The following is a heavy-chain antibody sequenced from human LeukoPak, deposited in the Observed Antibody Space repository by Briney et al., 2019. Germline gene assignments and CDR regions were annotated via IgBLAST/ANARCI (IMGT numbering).Heavy chain of an antibody. CDR1: GFTYSIYC. Sequence: GRTLRLSRASSGFTYSIYCMRCVRRPPGKGLEWVVNIKLEGSEKFYMDSVRGGFTITRNNDKNTLRLQMNSLSAEDTAVYYCARAVGATHFDYWGQGSLVTVSS. D-gene: IGHD1-26*01. J-gene: IGHJ4*02. V-gene: IGHV3-7*04. CDR2: IKLEGSEK. CDR3: ARAVGATHFDY.